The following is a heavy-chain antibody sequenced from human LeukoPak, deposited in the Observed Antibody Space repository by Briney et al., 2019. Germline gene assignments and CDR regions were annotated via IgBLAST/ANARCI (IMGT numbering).Heavy chain of an antibody. D-gene: IGHD5-12*01. Sequence: GGSLRLSCAASGFTFSNYWMSWVRQAPGKGLEWVANIKQDGSEKYYVDSVKGRFTISRDNAKNSLYLQMNSLRAEDTAVYYCASFDIVATIPIDYWGQGTLVTVSS. CDR1: GFTFSNYW. V-gene: IGHV3-7*01. CDR3: ASFDIVATIPIDY. CDR2: IKQDGSEK. J-gene: IGHJ4*02.